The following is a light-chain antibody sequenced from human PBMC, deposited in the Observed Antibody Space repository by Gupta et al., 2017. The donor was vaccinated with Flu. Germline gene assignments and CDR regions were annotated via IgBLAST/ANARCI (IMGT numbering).Light chain of an antibody. V-gene: IGKV1-8*01. CDR3: QQYYSYPRT. J-gene: IGKJ1*01. CDR2: AAS. CDR1: QGISSY. Sequence: AIRMTQSPSSFSASTGDRVTITCRASQGISSYLAWYQQKPGKAPKLLIYAASTLQSGVPSRFSGSGSGTDFTLTSSCLQSEDFATYCCQQYYSYPRTFGQGTKVEIK.